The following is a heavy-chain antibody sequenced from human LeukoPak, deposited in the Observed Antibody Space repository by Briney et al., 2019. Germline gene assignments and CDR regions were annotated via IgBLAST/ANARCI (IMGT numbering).Heavy chain of an antibody. CDR3: ASPSVPRYCSSTSCYGGAFDI. J-gene: IGHJ3*02. CDR2: ISSSSSYI. CDR1: GFTFSSYS. Sequence: GGSLRLSCAASGFTFSSYSMNWVRQAPGKGLEWVSSISSSSSYIYYADSVKGRFTISRDNAKNSLYLQMNSLRAEDTAVYYCASPSVPRYCSSTSCYGGAFDIWGQGTMVTVSS. D-gene: IGHD2-2*01. V-gene: IGHV3-21*01.